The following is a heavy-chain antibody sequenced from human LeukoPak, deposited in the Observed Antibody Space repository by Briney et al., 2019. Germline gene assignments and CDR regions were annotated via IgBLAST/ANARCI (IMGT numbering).Heavy chain of an antibody. Sequence: GGSLTLSCAASGFTFSSYWMSWVRRAPGKGLEWVANIKQDGSEKYYVDSVKGRFTISRDNAKNSLYLQMNSLRAEDTAVYYCAKDQWELLYWGQGTLVTVSS. J-gene: IGHJ4*02. CDR3: AKDQWELLY. D-gene: IGHD1-26*01. CDR1: GFTFSSYW. CDR2: IKQDGSEK. V-gene: IGHV3-7*03.